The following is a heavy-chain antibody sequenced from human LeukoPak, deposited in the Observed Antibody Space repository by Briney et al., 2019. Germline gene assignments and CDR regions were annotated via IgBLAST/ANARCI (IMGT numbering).Heavy chain of an antibody. J-gene: IGHJ6*03. D-gene: IGHD3-10*01. Sequence: PGGSLRLSCAASGFTFSSYDMNWVRQAPGKGLEWVSTISGSGGSTYYADSVTGRVTISRDNSKNTLYLQMNSLRAEDTAVYYCARVPGGSGSYRSYYYYYMDVWGKGTTVTVSS. CDR1: GFTFSSYD. CDR3: ARVPGGSGSYRSYYYYYMDV. V-gene: IGHV3-23*01. CDR2: ISGSGGST.